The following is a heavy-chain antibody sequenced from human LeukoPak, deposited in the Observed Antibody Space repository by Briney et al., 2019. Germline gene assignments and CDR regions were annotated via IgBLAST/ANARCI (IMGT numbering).Heavy chain of an antibody. CDR2: ISYDGSNK. V-gene: IGHV3-30*18. CDR3: AKAYDSSGYYLYYFDY. CDR1: GFTFSSYG. Sequence: PGGSLRLSCAASGFTFSSYGMHWVRQAPGKGLEWVAVISYDGSNKYYADYVKGRFTISRDNSKNTLYLQMNSLRAEDTAVYYCAKAYDSSGYYLYYFDYWGQGTLVTVSS. J-gene: IGHJ4*02. D-gene: IGHD3-22*01.